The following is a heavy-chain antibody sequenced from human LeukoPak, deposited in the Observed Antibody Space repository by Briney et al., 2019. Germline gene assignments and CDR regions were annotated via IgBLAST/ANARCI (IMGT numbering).Heavy chain of an antibody. Sequence: GGSLRLSCAASGFTFSSYGMHWVRQAPGKGLEWVAVIWYDGSKKYYADSVKGRFTISRDNSKNTLYLQMNSLRAEDTAVYYCAREYSSTWYWFDPWGQGTLVTVSS. V-gene: IGHV3-33*01. CDR1: GFTFSSYG. J-gene: IGHJ5*02. CDR3: AREYSSTWYWFDP. CDR2: IWYDGSKK. D-gene: IGHD6-13*01.